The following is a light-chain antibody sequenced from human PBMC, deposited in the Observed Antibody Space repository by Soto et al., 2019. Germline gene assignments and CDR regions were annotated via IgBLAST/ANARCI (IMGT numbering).Light chain of an antibody. V-gene: IGKV1-5*01. CDR1: QSVSIW. CDR2: DAS. Sequence: DIQMTQSPSILSASVGDSVTITCRASQSVSIWLAWYQQKPGKAPKLLIYDASILESGVPSRFSGSGSGTEFTLTISSLQPDDFATYYCQQYNSYRTFGQGTKVDIK. CDR3: QQYNSYRT. J-gene: IGKJ1*01.